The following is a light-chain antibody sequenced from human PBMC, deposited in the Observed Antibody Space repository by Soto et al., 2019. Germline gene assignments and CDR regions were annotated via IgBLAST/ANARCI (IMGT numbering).Light chain of an antibody. CDR2: AAS. CDR3: QQYGSSPPWK. J-gene: IGKJ1*01. CDR1: QSISNH. V-gene: IGKV1-39*01. Sequence: DIQMTQSPSSLSASVEDRVIITCRASQSISNHLNWYQQKPGKAPKLLIFAASSLQSGVPSRFSGSRSGPDFTLTISSLQPEDFATYYCQQYGSSPPWKFGQGTKV.